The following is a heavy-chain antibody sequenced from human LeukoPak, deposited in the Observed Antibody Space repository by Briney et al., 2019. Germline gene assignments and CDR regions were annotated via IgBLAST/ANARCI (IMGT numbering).Heavy chain of an antibody. D-gene: IGHD3-9*01. CDR2: INHSGST. V-gene: IGHV4-34*01. J-gene: IGHJ3*02. Sequence: SETLSLTCTVSSASISTYYWSWIRQPPGKGLEWIGEINHSGSTNYNPSLKSRVTISVDTSKNQFSLKLSSVTAADTAVYYCARARAGSWLGSAFDIWGQGTMVTVSS. CDR1: SASISTYY. CDR3: ARARAGSWLGSAFDI.